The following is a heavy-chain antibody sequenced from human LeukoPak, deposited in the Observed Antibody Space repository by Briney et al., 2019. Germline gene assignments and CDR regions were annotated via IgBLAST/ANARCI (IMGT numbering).Heavy chain of an antibody. V-gene: IGHV1-18*01. D-gene: IGHD5-18*01. Sequence: GASVKVSCKASGYTFTSYGISWVRQASGQGLEWMGWISAYNGNTNYAQKLQGRVTMTTDTSTSTAHMELRSLRSDDTAVYYCARGGPGGYSYGYSDYWGQGTLVTVSS. CDR3: ARGGPGGYSYGYSDY. J-gene: IGHJ4*02. CDR2: ISAYNGNT. CDR1: GYTFTSYG.